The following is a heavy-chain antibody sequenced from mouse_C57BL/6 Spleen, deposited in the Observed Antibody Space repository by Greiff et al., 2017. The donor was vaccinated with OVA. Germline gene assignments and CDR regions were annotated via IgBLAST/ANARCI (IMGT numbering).Heavy chain of an antibody. CDR2: IYPGDGDT. D-gene: IGHD2-5*01. V-gene: IGHV1-80*01. CDR3: ARGHSKEAWFAY. Sequence: VQLQQSGAELVKPGASVEISCKASGYAFSSYWMNWVKQRPGKGLEWIGQIYPGDGDTNYNGKFKGKATLTADKSSSTAYMQLSSLTSEDSAVYFCARGHSKEAWFAYWGQGTLVTVSA. J-gene: IGHJ3*01. CDR1: GYAFSSYW.